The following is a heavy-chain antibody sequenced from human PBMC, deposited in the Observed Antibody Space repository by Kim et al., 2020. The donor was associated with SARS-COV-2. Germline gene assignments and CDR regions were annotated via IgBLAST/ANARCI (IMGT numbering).Heavy chain of an antibody. V-gene: IGHV3-7*01. D-gene: IGHD6-13*01. Sequence: GGSLRLSCAASGFTFSSYWMSWVRQAPGKGLEWVANIKQDGSEKYYVDSVKGRFTISRDNAKNSLYLQMNSLRAEDTAVYYCARDCDGSSWLYYYYGMDVWGQGTTVTVSS. J-gene: IGHJ6*02. CDR2: IKQDGSEK. CDR3: ARDCDGSSWLYYYYGMDV. CDR1: GFTFSSYW.